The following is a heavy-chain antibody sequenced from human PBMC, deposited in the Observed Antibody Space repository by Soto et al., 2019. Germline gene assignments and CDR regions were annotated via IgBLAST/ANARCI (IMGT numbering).Heavy chain of an antibody. J-gene: IGHJ3*02. V-gene: IGHV4-31*03. D-gene: IGHD3-16*01. CDR3: ARIRVMMVSAFDI. CDR1: GGSISSGGHY. CDR2: IYYSGST. Sequence: PSETLSLTCTVSGGSISSGGHYWCWIRQHPGKGLEWIGYIYYSGSTYYNPSLKSRVTISVDTSKNQFSLKLSSVTAADTAVYYCARIRVMMVSAFDIWGQGTMVTVSS.